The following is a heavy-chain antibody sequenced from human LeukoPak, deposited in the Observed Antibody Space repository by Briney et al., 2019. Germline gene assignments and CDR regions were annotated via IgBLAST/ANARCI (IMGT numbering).Heavy chain of an antibody. CDR3: ARVDGSPDY. CDR2: INTKSGNT. J-gene: IGHJ4*02. D-gene: IGHD2-15*01. Sequence: GASVKVSCKASGYTFTTLDINWVRQATGQGLEWTGWINTKSGNTGYAQKFQGRVTITRDTSISTAYMELSSLRSEDTAVYYCARVDGSPDYWGQGTLVTVSS. V-gene: IGHV1-8*03. CDR1: GYTFTTLD.